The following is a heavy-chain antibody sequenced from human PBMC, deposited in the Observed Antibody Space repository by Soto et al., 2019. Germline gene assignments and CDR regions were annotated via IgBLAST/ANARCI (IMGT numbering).Heavy chain of an antibody. CDR1: GGSVSSSSYY. CDR2: IAYGGGT. D-gene: IGHD1-1*01. Sequence: PSETLSLTCTVSGGSVSSSSYYWGWVRQPPGKGLERIGSIAYGGGTYWTPTLQSRVTMSGDTPTNQPSLHLNAVTAADPALYFCARHRRETGTYARHLDSWGQGTLVTVS. CDR3: ARHRRETGTYARHLDS. J-gene: IGHJ4*02. V-gene: IGHV4-39*01.